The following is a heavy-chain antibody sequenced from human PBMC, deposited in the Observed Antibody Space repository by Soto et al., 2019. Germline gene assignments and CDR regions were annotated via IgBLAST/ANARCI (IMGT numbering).Heavy chain of an antibody. D-gene: IGHD2-21*01. CDR3: AKDLFPTSGQRFFFES. J-gene: IGHJ4*02. Sequence: GGSLRLSCAASGFTFSTYAMTWVRQAPGRGLEWVSTILHDETPFYTDSVKGRFTISRDNVRGTLYLQMNGLRIEDAALYFCAKDLFPTSGQRFFFESWGQGSLVTVSS. CDR2: ILHDETP. V-gene: IGHV3-23*01. CDR1: GFTFSTYA.